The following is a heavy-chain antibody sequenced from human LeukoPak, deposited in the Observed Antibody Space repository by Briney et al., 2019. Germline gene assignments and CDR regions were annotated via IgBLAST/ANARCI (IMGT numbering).Heavy chain of an antibody. CDR2: LYSGGMT. Sequence: GGSLRLSCATSGFDFATYGMHWVRQAPGKGLECVSILYSGGMTYYADSVKGRFTISTDTSKNTVNLQMNSLRAEDTAIYYCARMFGGNYYGYYFDYWGQGSMLTVSS. CDR1: GFDFATYG. D-gene: IGHD1-26*01. V-gene: IGHV3-53*01. J-gene: IGHJ4*02. CDR3: ARMFGGNYYGYYFDY.